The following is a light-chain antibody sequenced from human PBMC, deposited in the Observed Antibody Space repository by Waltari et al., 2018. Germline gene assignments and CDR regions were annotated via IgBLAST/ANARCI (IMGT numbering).Light chain of an antibody. CDR3: QSYDSSLSGSVV. CDR1: SSNIGAGYG. Sequence: QSVLTQPPSVSGAPGQRVTISCTGSSSNIGAGYGVTWYQQLPGPAPKLLIYGNSNRPSGVSDRFSGSKSGTSASLAITGLQAEDEADYYCQSYDSSLSGSVVFGGGTKLTVL. CDR2: GNS. V-gene: IGLV1-40*01. J-gene: IGLJ2*01.